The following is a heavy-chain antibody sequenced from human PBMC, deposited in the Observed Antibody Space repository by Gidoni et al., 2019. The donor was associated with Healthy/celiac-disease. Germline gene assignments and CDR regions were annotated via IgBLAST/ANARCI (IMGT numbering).Heavy chain of an antibody. J-gene: IGHJ6*02. CDR1: GGSISSYY. V-gene: IGHV4-59*08. D-gene: IGHD1-26*01. CDR2: IYGSGST. Sequence: QVQLQESGPGLVKPSETLSLTCTVSGGSISSYYWSWIRQPPGKGLELIGYIYGSGSTNYNPSLKSRFTISVDTSKNQFSLKLSSVTAADTAVYYCARHLPKDSPGRYYYYGMDVWGQGTTVTVSS. CDR3: ARHLPKDSPGRYYYYGMDV.